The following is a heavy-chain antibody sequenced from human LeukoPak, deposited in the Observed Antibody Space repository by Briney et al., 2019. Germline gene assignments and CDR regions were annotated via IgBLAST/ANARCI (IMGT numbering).Heavy chain of an antibody. J-gene: IGHJ3*02. D-gene: IGHD7-27*01. CDR3: ARETGVWRTKRAFDI. CDR1: GGSISSGGYS. V-gene: IGHV4-30-2*01. Sequence: PSETLSLTCAVSGGSISSGGYSWSWIRQPPGKGLEWLGYIYHSGSTYYNPSLKSRVTISVDRSKNQFSLKLSSVTAADTAVYYCARETGVWRTKRAFDIWGQGTMVTVSS. CDR2: IYHSGST.